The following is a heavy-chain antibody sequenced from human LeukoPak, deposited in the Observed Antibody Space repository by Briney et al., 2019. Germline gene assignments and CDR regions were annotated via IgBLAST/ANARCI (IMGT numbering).Heavy chain of an antibody. CDR1: GGSFSGYY. CDR2: ISHSGST. D-gene: IGHD3-16*02. CDR3: SRDHVITFGGVIVPYYFDY. V-gene: IGHV4-34*01. Sequence: SETLSLTCAVYGGSFSGYYWSWIRQPPGKGLEWIGEISHSGSTNYNPSLKSRVTISVDTSKNQFSPKLRSVTAADTAVYYCSRDHVITFGGVIVPYYFDYWGQGTLVTVSS. J-gene: IGHJ4*02.